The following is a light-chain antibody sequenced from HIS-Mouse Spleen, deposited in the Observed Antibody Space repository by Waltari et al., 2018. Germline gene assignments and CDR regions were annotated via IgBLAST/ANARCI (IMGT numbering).Light chain of an antibody. CDR2: DVS. V-gene: IGLV2-11*01. CDR1: SSDVGGYKY. CDR3: CSYAGSYTLV. J-gene: IGLJ2*01. Sequence: QSALTQPRSVSGSPGQSVTISCPGTSSDVGGYKYVSWYHQHPGKAPKLMLYDVSKRPSGVPDRFSGSKSGNTASLTISGLQAEDEADYYCCSYAGSYTLVFGGGTKLTVL.